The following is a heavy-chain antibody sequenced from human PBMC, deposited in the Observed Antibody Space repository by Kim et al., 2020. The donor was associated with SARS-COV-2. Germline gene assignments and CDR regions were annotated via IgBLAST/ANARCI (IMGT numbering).Heavy chain of an antibody. CDR1: GFTFSSYS. CDR2: ISSSSSYI. Sequence: GGSLRLSCAASGFTFSSYSMNWVRQAPGKGLEWVSSISSSSSYIYYADSVKGRFTISRDNAKNSLYLQMNSLRAEDTAVYYCARDPDIVVVPAAPSSFFDPWGQGTLVTVSS. D-gene: IGHD2-2*01. J-gene: IGHJ5*02. CDR3: ARDPDIVVVPAAPSSFFDP. V-gene: IGHV3-21*01.